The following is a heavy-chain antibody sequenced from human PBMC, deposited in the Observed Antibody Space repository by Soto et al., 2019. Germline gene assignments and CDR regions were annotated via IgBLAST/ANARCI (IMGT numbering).Heavy chain of an antibody. CDR3: ARRWGGPVDY. Sequence: QVQLQESGPGLVKPSETLSLTCTVPGGSISSYYWSWIRLPPGKGLEWIGYIYYSGNTNYNPSLKSRVTISVDTSKNQFSLKLCSVTAADTAVYYCARRWGGPVDYWGQGTLVTVSS. J-gene: IGHJ4*02. CDR2: IYYSGNT. D-gene: IGHD3-16*01. CDR1: GGSISSYY. V-gene: IGHV4-59*01.